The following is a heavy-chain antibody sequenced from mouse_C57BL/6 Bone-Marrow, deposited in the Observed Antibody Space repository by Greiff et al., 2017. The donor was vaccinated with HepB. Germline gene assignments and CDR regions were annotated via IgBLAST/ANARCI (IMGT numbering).Heavy chain of an antibody. CDR1: GYTFTSYW. J-gene: IGHJ3*01. CDR2: IYPGSGST. D-gene: IGHD1-1*01. Sequence: QVQLQQPGAELVKPGASVKMSCKASGYTFTSYWITWVKQRPGQGLEWIGDIYPGSGSTNYNEKFKSKATLTVDTSSSTAYLQLSSLTSEDSAVYYCAREDWYYYGSSYAYWGQGTLVTVSA. CDR3: AREDWYYYGSSYAY. V-gene: IGHV1-55*01.